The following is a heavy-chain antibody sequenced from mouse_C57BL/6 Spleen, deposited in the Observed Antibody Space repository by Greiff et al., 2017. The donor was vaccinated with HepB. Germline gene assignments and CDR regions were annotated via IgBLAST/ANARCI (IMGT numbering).Heavy chain of an antibody. J-gene: IGHJ1*03. D-gene: IGHD1-1*01. Sequence: EVQLQQSGPELVKPGASVKISCKASGYTFTDYYMNWVKQSHGKSLEWIGDINPNNGGTSYNQKFKGKATLTVDKSSSTAYMELRSLTSEDSAVYYCAREDYGSKGYFDVWGTGTTVTVSS. CDR3: AREDYGSKGYFDV. V-gene: IGHV1-26*01. CDR2: INPNNGGT. CDR1: GYTFTDYY.